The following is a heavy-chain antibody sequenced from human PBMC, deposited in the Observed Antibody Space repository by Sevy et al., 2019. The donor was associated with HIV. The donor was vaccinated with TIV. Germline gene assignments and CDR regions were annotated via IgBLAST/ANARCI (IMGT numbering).Heavy chain of an antibody. D-gene: IGHD3-16*01. CDR3: ARVPQSVPHWGSFDS. CDR1: GFTFTRYA. J-gene: IGHJ4*02. CDR2: VSKEGTNK. Sequence: GGSLRLSCEASGFTFTRYAFHWVRQAPGKGLEWVAVVSKEGTNKYYADSVKGRFTISRDNSRNTLYLQMQSLRADDTAVYFCARVPQSVPHWGSFDSWGQGTLVTVSS. V-gene: IGHV3-30-3*01.